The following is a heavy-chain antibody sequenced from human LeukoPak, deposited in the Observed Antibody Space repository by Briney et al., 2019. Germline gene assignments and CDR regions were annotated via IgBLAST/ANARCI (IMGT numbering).Heavy chain of an antibody. CDR3: ARVLEGSSGQHWYFDL. D-gene: IGHD6-19*01. CDR1: GGSFSGYY. V-gene: IGHV4-34*01. J-gene: IGHJ2*01. CDR2: INHSGST. Sequence: SETLALTCAVYGGSFSGYYWSWIRQPPGKGLEWIGEINHSGSTNYNPSLKSRVTISVDTSKNQFSLRLSSVTAADTAVYYCARVLEGSSGQHWYFDLWGRGTLVTVSS.